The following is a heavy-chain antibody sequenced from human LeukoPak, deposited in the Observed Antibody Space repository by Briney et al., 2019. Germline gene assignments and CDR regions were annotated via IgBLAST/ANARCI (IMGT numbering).Heavy chain of an antibody. CDR2: INPNSGGT. Sequence: ASVKVSCKASGYTFTGHYMHWVRQAPGQGLEWMGRINPNSGGTNYAQKFQGRVTMTRDTSISTAYMELSRLRSDDTAVYYCARDLAVKREVDYWGQGTLVTVSS. V-gene: IGHV1-2*06. CDR3: ARDLAVKREVDY. J-gene: IGHJ4*02. D-gene: IGHD1-26*01. CDR1: GYTFTGHY.